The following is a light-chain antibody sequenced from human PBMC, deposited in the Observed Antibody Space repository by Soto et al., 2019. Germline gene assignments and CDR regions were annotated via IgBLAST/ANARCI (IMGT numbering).Light chain of an antibody. J-gene: IGKJ5*01. CDR1: QSVSSSH. CDR2: AAS. Sequence: ENVFTQSPGTLSFSPGARATLPLRVSQSVSSSHLAWYQHKPGQAPRLLIYAASSRATGSPDRFSGGGSGTDFTLTISRLEPEDFAVYYCQQYGYSPITFGQGTRLEIK. V-gene: IGKV3-20*01. CDR3: QQYGYSPIT.